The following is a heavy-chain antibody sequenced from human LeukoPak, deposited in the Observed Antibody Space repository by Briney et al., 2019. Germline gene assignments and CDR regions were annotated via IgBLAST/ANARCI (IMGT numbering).Heavy chain of an antibody. J-gene: IGHJ4*02. CDR1: GFTFRNAW. CDR3: TTVGYCTNGECYGFDF. V-gene: IGHV3-15*01. D-gene: IGHD2-8*01. CDR2: IKSKTDGGTT. Sequence: GGSLRLPCAASGFTFRNAWMSWVRQAPGKGLEWVGRIKSKTDGGTTDYAAPVKGRFTISRDDSKNTQYLQMNSLKTEDTAVYYCTTVGYCTNGECYGFDFWGQGTLVTVSS.